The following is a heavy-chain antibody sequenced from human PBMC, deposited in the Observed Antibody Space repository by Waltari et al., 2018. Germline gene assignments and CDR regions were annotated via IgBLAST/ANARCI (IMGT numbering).Heavy chain of an antibody. D-gene: IGHD1-26*01. CDR2: VNPGNGKT. CDR3: ATGPGATPLFSY. V-gene: IGHV1-24*01. CDR1: GSPLTEFS. J-gene: IGHJ4*02. Sequence: QDHLVQSGPEVERLGASVKVYCKRSGSPLTEFSIHWVRQAPGRGLEWVGGVNPGNGKTIYAHSLQGRVTMTEDTSTDTAYLELRGLKSDDTAVFYCATGPGATPLFSYWGQGTLVTVSS.